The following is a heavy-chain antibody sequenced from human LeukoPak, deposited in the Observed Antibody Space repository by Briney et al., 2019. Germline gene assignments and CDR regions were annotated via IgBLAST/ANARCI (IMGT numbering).Heavy chain of an antibody. V-gene: IGHV3-7*01. CDR3: ARAYGYSIVKGMDV. Sequence: AGGSLRLSCAASGFSFSTYWMSWVRQAPGKGLEWVANIKQDGSEKYYVDSVKGRFTISRDNAKNSLYLQMNSLRAEDTAVYYCARAYGYSIVKGMDVWGKGTTVTVSS. D-gene: IGHD3-22*01. CDR2: IKQDGSEK. J-gene: IGHJ6*03. CDR1: GFSFSTYW.